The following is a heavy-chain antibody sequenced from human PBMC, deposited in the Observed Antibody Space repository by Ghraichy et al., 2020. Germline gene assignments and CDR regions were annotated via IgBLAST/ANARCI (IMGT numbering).Heavy chain of an antibody. CDR3: ARTAPQWLVYHNWFDP. D-gene: IGHD6-19*01. CDR2: INHSGST. J-gene: IGHJ5*02. V-gene: IGHV4-34*01. Sequence: SQTLSLTCAVYGGSFSGYYWSWIRQPPGKGLEWIGEINHSGSTNYNPSLKSRVTISVDTSKNQFSLKLSSVTAADTAVYYCARTAPQWLVYHNWFDPWGQVTLVTVSS. CDR1: GGSFSGYY.